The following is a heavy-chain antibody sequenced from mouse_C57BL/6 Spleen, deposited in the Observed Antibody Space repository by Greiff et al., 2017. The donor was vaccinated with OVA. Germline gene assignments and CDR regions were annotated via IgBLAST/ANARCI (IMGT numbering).Heavy chain of an antibody. CDR1: GFTFTDYY. J-gene: IGHJ2*01. CDR3: ARYSVPVFDD. CDR2: IRNKANGYTT. Sequence: EVKLMESGGGLVQPGGSLSLSCAASGFTFTDYYMSWVRQPPGKALEWLGFIRNKANGYTTEYSASVKGRFTISRDNSQSILYLQMNALRAEDSATYYCARYSVPVFDDWGQGTTLTVSS. V-gene: IGHV7-3*01.